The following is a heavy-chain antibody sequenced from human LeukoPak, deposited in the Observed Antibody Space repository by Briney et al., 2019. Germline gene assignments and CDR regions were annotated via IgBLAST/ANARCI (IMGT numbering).Heavy chain of an antibody. CDR1: GGSFSGYY. CDR2: INHSGST. V-gene: IGHV4-34*01. J-gene: IGHJ4*02. D-gene: IGHD5-18*01. CDR3: ATRSKRGYSYGRGGYFDY. Sequence: SSETLSLTCAVYGGSFSGYYWSWIRQPPGKGLEWIGEINHSGSTNYNPSLKSRVTISVDTSKNQFSLKLSSVTAADTAVYYCATRSKRGYSYGRGGYFDYWGQGTLVTVSS.